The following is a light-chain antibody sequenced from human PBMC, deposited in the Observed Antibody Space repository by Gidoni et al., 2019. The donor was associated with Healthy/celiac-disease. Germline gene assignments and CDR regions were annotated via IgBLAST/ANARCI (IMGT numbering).Light chain of an antibody. CDR3: QQSYVAALT. CDR2: AES. V-gene: IGKV1-39*01. Sequence: DIQMTQSPSSLSASVGDRVTITCRASQSISSYLNWYQQKPGKAPKLLIYAESSLQSGVPSRFSGSGSGTDFTLTISSLEPEDFATYYCQQSYVAALTFGGGTQVEIK. CDR1: QSISSY. J-gene: IGKJ4*01.